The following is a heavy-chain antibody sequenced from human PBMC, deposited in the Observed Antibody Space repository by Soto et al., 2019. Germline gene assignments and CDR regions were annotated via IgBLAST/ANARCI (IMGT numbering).Heavy chain of an antibody. Sequence: ASVKVSCKASGYTFTDYYIHWVRQAPGQGLEWMGWINPKSGDTTYAQKFQAWVTMTRDTSINTAYLELGSLGPDDTAMFYCARAPPVYTSGWFWWFDPWGQGSLVTRLL. CDR2: INPKSGDT. CDR1: GYTFTDYY. J-gene: IGHJ5*02. CDR3: ARAPPVYTSGWFWWFDP. V-gene: IGHV1-2*04. D-gene: IGHD6-19*01.